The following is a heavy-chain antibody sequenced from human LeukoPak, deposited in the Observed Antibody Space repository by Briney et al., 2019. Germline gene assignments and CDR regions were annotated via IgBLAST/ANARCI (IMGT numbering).Heavy chain of an antibody. D-gene: IGHD2-2*01. Sequence: GASVKVSCKASGYTLTSYGISWVRQAPGQGLEWMGWISAYNGNTNYAQKLQGRVTMTTDTSTSTAYMELRSLRSDDTAVYYCARGPYCCSTSCYLPSYYYYYYGMDVWGQGTTVTVSS. V-gene: IGHV1-18*01. CDR2: ISAYNGNT. J-gene: IGHJ6*02. CDR1: GYTLTSYG. CDR3: ARGPYCCSTSCYLPSYYYYYYGMDV.